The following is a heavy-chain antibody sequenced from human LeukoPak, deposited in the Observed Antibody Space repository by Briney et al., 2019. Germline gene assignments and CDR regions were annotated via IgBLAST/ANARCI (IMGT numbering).Heavy chain of an antibody. CDR3: ATGYSSSWYEAFDI. D-gene: IGHD6-13*01. J-gene: IGHJ3*02. V-gene: IGHV1-69*05. CDR1: GGTFSSYA. CDR2: IIPIFGTA. Sequence: SVKVSCKASGGTFSSYAISWVRQAPGQGLEWTGGIIPIFGTANYAQKFQGRVTITTDESTSTAYMELSSLRSEDTAVYYCATGYSSSWYEAFDIWGQGTMVTVSS.